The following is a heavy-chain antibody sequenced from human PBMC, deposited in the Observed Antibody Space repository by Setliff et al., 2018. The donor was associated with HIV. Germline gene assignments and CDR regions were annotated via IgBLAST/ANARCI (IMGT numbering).Heavy chain of an antibody. CDR1: GGSLGIRSYY. CDR3: ARHSPNVGVRGDAFDI. V-gene: IGHV4-61*01. J-gene: IGHJ3*02. Sequence: SETLSLTCTVSGGSLGIRSYYWIWIRQPPGKGLEWIGYIHYGGATHYNPSLKSRVTISLDTSRTQFSLRLSSVTAADTAVYYCARHSPNVGVRGDAFDIWGQGTVVTVSS. D-gene: IGHD2-8*01. CDR2: IHYGGAT.